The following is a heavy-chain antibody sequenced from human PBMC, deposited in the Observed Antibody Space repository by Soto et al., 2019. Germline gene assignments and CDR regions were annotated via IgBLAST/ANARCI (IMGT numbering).Heavy chain of an antibody. CDR2: IWYDGSNK. V-gene: IGHV3-33*01. J-gene: IGHJ6*02. D-gene: IGHD2-2*01. CDR1: GFTFSSYV. CDR3: ARDIVVVPAAIIGPYYYGMDV. Sequence: GGSLRRSCAASGFTFSSYVMHWVRQAPGKGLEWVAVIWYDGSNKYYADSVKGRFTISRDNSKNTLYLQMNSLRAEDTAVYYCARDIVVVPAAIIGPYYYGMDVWGQGTTVTVSS.